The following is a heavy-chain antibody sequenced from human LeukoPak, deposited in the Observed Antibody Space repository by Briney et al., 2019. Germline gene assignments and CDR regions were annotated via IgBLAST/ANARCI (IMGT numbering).Heavy chain of an antibody. CDR3: AKARPGSGSYGKYYFDY. J-gene: IGHJ4*02. CDR2: ISGSGGST. D-gene: IGHD3-10*01. Sequence: GGSLRLSCAASGFIFSSYGMTWVRQAPGKGLEWVSAISGSGGSTYYADSVKVRFTISRDNSKNTLYLQMNSLRVEDTAVYYCAKARPGSGSYGKYYFDYWGQGTLVTVSS. CDR1: GFIFSSYG. V-gene: IGHV3-23*01.